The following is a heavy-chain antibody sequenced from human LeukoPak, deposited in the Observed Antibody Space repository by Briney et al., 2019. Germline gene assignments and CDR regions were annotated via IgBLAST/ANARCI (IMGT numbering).Heavy chain of an antibody. D-gene: IGHD3-22*01. CDR1: GFTFSDHC. J-gene: IGHJ4*02. V-gene: IGHV3-72*01. Sequence: AGGSLRLSCAACGFTFSDHCMDWVRQAPGKGLEWVARTRNKANNYITDYAASVNGRFTISRDYSNNSLHLQMNSLKIEDTAVYYCVRDSGSGYYWDYWGQGTLVTVS. CDR3: VRDSGSGYYWDY. CDR2: TRNKANNYIT.